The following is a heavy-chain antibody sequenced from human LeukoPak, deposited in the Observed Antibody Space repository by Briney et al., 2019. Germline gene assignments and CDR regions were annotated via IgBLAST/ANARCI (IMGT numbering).Heavy chain of an antibody. Sequence: GGSLRLSCAASGFTFSSYAMHWVRQAPGKGLEWVAVISYDGSNKYYADSVKGRFTTSRDNSKNTLYLQMNSLRAEDTAVYYCAREVYDILTGYHGYFDYWGQGTLVTVSS. J-gene: IGHJ4*02. D-gene: IGHD3-9*01. CDR1: GFTFSSYA. CDR2: ISYDGSNK. V-gene: IGHV3-30*04. CDR3: AREVYDILTGYHGYFDY.